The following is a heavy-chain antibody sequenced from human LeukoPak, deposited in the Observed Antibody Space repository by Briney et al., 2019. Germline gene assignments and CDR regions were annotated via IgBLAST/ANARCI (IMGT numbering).Heavy chain of an antibody. CDR1: GFTFGVYA. D-gene: IGHD3-3*01. J-gene: IGHJ6*03. Sequence: PGGSLRLSCTASGFTFGVYAMSWFRQAPGKGLEWVGFIRSKAYGGTTEYAASVKGRFTISRDDSKSIAYLQMNSLKTEDTAVYYCTRETLDFWSGYYYMDVWGKGTTVTVSS. CDR2: IRSKAYGGTT. V-gene: IGHV3-49*03. CDR3: TRETLDFWSGYYYMDV.